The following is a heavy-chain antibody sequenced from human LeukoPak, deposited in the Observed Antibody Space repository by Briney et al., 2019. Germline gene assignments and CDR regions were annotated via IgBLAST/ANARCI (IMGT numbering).Heavy chain of an antibody. CDR1: GFTFSSYS. CDR3: ARDPPGTGHYFDY. Sequence: PGGSLRLSCAASGFTFSSYSMNWVRQAPGKGLEWVSSISSSSSYIYYAVSVKGRFTISRDNDKNSLYLQINSLRAEDTAVYYCARDPPGTGHYFDYWGQGTLVTVSS. D-gene: IGHD1-1*01. CDR2: ISSSSSYI. V-gene: IGHV3-21*01. J-gene: IGHJ4*02.